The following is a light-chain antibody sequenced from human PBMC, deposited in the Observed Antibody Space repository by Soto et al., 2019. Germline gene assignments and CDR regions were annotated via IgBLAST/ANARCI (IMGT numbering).Light chain of an antibody. V-gene: IGKV3-20*01. CDR1: QSVSSSD. CDR2: GAS. CDR3: QHYGSSQYT. Sequence: EIVLTQSPGTLSLSPGERATLSCRATQSVSSSDLAWYQQKPGQAPRLLIYGASSRATGISDRFSGSGSGTDFTLTISRLEPEDLAVYYCQHYGSSQYTFGQGTKLEIK. J-gene: IGKJ2*01.